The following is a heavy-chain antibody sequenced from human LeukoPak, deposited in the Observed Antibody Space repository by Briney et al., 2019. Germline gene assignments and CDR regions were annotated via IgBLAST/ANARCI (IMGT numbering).Heavy chain of an antibody. CDR3: VGDTPPGGDYYFDY. V-gene: IGHV3-33*01. CDR2: IWNAGTNT. Sequence: PGGSLRLSCGASGFSFSTYGMHWARQAPGKGLEWVALIWNAGTNTYYADSVKGRFTISRDNSKNTLYLQMNSLRAEDTAVYYCVGDTPPGGDYYFDYWGQGTLVIVSS. CDR1: GFSFSTYG. D-gene: IGHD3-16*01. J-gene: IGHJ4*02.